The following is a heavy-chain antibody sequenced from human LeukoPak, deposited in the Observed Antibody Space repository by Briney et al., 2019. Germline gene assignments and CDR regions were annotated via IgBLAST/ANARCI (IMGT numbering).Heavy chain of an antibody. Sequence: GGTLRLSCAASGFIFSSHGMNWVRQAPGKGLEWVSGISPSGDITYYADSVKGRFTISRDNSKNTLYLQMNSLRAEDTAVYYCARDWGYYDSSDAFDIWGQGTMVTVSS. D-gene: IGHD3-22*01. J-gene: IGHJ3*02. CDR1: GFIFSSHG. CDR3: ARDWGYYDSSDAFDI. CDR2: ISPSGDIT. V-gene: IGHV3-23*01.